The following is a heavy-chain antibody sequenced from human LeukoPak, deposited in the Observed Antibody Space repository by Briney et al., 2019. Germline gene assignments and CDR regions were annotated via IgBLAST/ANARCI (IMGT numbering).Heavy chain of an antibody. CDR3: ARRGSGTYHSDY. CDR1: GYSFISSW. V-gene: IGHV5-51*01. J-gene: IGHJ4*02. Sequence: GESLKISCKISGYSFISSWIGWVRQMPGKGLEWMGIIHLGDSDTRYSPSFQGRVTISADKSISTAYLQWSSLKASDTAMYYCARRGSGTYHSDYWGQGTLVTVSS. CDR2: IHLGDSDT. D-gene: IGHD1-26*01.